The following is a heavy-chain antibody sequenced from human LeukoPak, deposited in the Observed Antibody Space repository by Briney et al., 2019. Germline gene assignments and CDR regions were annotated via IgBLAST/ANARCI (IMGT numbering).Heavy chain of an antibody. V-gene: IGHV4-34*01. J-gene: IGHJ6*04. D-gene: IGHD2-2*01. CDR2: INHSGTT. CDR1: GGSFSDYY. Sequence: PSETLSLTCAVYGGSFSDYYGNWIRQPPGKGLEWIGEINHSGTTNYNPSLKSRVTISVDTSKNQFSLRLSAVTAADTAVYHCARGLRLPSRSAPAVPHVWAKGTTVTVSA. CDR3: ARGLRLPSRSAPAVPHV.